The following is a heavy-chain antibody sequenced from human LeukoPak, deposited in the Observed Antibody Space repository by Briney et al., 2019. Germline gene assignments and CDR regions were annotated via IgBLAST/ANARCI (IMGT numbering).Heavy chain of an antibody. CDR1: GYSFTSYW. Sequence: GESLKISCEGSGYSFTSYWIGWVRQMPGKGLEWMGILYPGDSDTRYSPSFQGQVTSSADKSISTAYLQWSSLKASDTAMYYCARFSHRGVREYYFDYWGQGTLVTVSS. CDR3: ARFSHRGVREYYFDY. CDR2: LYPGDSDT. V-gene: IGHV5-51*01. D-gene: IGHD3-10*01. J-gene: IGHJ4*02.